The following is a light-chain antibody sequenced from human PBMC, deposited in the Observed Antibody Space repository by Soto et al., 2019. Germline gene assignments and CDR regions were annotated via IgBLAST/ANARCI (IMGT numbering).Light chain of an antibody. Sequence: IVLTQSPGTLSLSPGERATLSCRASQRVSTNYLTWYQQKPGQAPRLLIYGASSRATGIPDRFSGSGSGTDFTLTISRLEPEDFAVYYCQQYSTSRTWTFGQGTKV. CDR3: QQYSTSRTWT. J-gene: IGKJ1*01. CDR1: QRVSTNY. V-gene: IGKV3-20*01. CDR2: GAS.